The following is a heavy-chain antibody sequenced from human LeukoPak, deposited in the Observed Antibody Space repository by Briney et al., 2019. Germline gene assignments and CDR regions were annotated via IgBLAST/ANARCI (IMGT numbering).Heavy chain of an antibody. CDR1: GGSISSYH. Sequence: SETLSLTCTVSGGSISSYHWSWIRQPPGKGLEWIGLISYSGSTTYSPSLKSRVTISADTSKNQISLKLSSVTAADTAVYYCASFVYSTSSGFFDYWGQATLVTVSS. V-gene: IGHV4-59*01. D-gene: IGHD6-6*01. J-gene: IGHJ4*02. CDR3: ASFVYSTSSGFFDY. CDR2: ISYSGST.